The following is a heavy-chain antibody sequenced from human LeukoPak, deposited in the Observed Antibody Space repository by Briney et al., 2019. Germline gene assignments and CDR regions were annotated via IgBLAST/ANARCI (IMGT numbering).Heavy chain of an antibody. V-gene: IGHV3-23*01. Sequence: GGSLRLSCAASGLTFRSYEMNWVRQAPGKGLEWVSGIRGDGGSTYYADSVKGRFTISRDNSKNTLYLQMNSLRAEDTAIYHCVKTGGYSNSWYEYWGQGTLVIVSS. D-gene: IGHD6-13*01. CDR2: IRGDGGST. CDR1: GLTFRSYE. J-gene: IGHJ4*02. CDR3: VKTGGYSNSWYEY.